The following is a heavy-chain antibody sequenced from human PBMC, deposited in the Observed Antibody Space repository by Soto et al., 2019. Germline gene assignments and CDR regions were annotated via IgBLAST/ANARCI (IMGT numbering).Heavy chain of an antibody. Sequence: ASVKVSCKASGGTFSSYAISWVRQAPGQGLEWMGGIIPIFGTANYAQKFQGRVTITADESTSTAYMELSRLRSEDTAEYYCARXQXXXWFGEXKLNYYYMDVXGKGTTVTVSS. D-gene: IGHD3-10*01. CDR1: GGTFSSYA. CDR3: ARXQXXXWFGEXKLNYYYMDV. CDR2: IIPIFGTA. J-gene: IGHJ6*03. V-gene: IGHV1-69*13.